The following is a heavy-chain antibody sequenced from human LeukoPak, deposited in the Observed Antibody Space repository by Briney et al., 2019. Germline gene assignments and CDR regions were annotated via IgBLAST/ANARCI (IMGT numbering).Heavy chain of an antibody. CDR3: ARDRSRYSSTWGFDY. Sequence: SETLSLTCTVSGGSISSGDYYWSWIHQHPGKGLEWIGYISYTGSTYYNPSLKSRVTISADTSENQFSLKLSSVTAADTAVYYCARDRSRYSSTWGFDYWGQGTLVTVSS. J-gene: IGHJ4*02. D-gene: IGHD6-13*01. CDR1: GGSISSGDYY. V-gene: IGHV4-31*03. CDR2: ISYTGST.